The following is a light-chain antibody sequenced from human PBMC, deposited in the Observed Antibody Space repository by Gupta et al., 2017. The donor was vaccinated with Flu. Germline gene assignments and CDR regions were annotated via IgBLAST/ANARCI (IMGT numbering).Light chain of an antibody. CDR3: QHYNNCPPWWT. Sequence: DIVITQSPSTLSVSPGERATLSCRASQSVSSNLTWYQQKPGQAPRLLLYGSSARATGIPVRFRCSGSGTEFTLTISILQSEDVAVYNYQHYNNCPPWWTFGQGTKVEIK. CDR1: QSVSSN. V-gene: IGKV3-15*01. J-gene: IGKJ1*01. CDR2: GSS.